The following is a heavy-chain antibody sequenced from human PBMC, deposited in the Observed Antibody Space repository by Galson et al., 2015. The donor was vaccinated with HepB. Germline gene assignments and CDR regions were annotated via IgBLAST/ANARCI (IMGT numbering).Heavy chain of an antibody. CDR3: GKLSDSVWTYNWFDP. D-gene: IGHD6-19*01. CDR1: GFTFSSYA. V-gene: IGHV3-23*01. Sequence: SLRLSCAASGFTFSSYAMGWVRQAPGKGLEWVSVITAIAGNTYDADSVKGRFIITRDNSKDTLYLQKNSVRAEDTALYSCGKLSDSVWTYNWFDPWGPGTLVTVSS. CDR2: ITAIAGNT. J-gene: IGHJ5*02.